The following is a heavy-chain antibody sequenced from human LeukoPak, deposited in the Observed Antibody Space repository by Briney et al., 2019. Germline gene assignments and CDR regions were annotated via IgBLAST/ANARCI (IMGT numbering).Heavy chain of an antibody. CDR1: GFTFSSYW. CDR2: ISWKSGSI. J-gene: IGHJ4*02. D-gene: IGHD5-18*01. CDR3: AKAGGYSYGYFDY. Sequence: GGSLRLSCAASGFTFSSYWMSWVRQAPGKGLEWVSGISWKSGSIGYADSVKGRFTISRDNAKNSLYLQMNSLRAEDMALYYCAKAGGYSYGYFDYWGQGTLVTVSS. V-gene: IGHV3-9*03.